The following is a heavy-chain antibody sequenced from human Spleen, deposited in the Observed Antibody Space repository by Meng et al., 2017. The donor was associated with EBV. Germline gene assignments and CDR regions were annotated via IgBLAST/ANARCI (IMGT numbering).Heavy chain of an antibody. CDR3: ARDSTMPENWFDP. J-gene: IGHJ5*02. Sequence: VPLEAAGQGVGKPSWTLSLTCAGSGGSMSSSNLWSWVRQPPGKGLEWIGEIYHRGSNNSNPFLKSRVTISVDKSKNQFSLKLSSVTAADTAVYYCARDSTMPENWFDPWGQGTLVTVSS. D-gene: IGHD2-2*01. CDR2: IYHRGSN. CDR1: GGSMSSSNL. V-gene: IGHV4-4*02.